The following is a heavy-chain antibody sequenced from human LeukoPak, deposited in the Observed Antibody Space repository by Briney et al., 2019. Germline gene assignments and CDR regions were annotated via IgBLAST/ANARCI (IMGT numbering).Heavy chain of an antibody. V-gene: IGHV3-15*04. CDR3: LVQYFFDY. D-gene: IGHD2-8*02. CDR1: GFSFRDAY. Sequence: GGSLRLSCAASGFSFRDAYMGWVRQTPGKGLEWVGRIESKSDGGTTDYAAPVKGRCIVSRDDSESTLYLELNSLKIEDTGIYYCLVQYFFDYWGQGTLVTVSS. CDR2: IESKSDGGTT. J-gene: IGHJ4*02.